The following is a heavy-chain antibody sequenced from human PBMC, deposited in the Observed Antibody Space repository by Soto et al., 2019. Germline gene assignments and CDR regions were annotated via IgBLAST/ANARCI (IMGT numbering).Heavy chain of an antibody. J-gene: IGHJ6*02. V-gene: IGHV1-18*04. Sequence: QLHLVQSGAEVKKPGASVKVFCTASGYTFTSFGVSWVRQVPGQGLEWRGWISGYNGDTDYAQKFQGRVTMTTDRYTSTAYMEVRSLRSDDRAVYYCARDKPQQIVGYSDDYGMDVWGQGTTVTVSS. CDR3: ARDKPQQIVGYSDDYGMDV. CDR2: ISGYNGDT. D-gene: IGHD6-6*01. CDR1: GYTFTSFG.